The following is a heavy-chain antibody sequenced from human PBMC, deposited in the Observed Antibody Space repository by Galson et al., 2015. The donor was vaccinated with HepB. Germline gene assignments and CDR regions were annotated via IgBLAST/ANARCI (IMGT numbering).Heavy chain of an antibody. J-gene: IGHJ3*02. CDR1: GFTFSSYS. D-gene: IGHD3-3*01. CDR2: ISSSSSTI. CDR3: ARGGLRFLEWLPIRDRDDAFDI. V-gene: IGHV3-48*02. Sequence: SLRLSCAASGFTFSSYSMNWVRQAPGKGLEWVSYISSSSSTIYYADSVKGRFTISRDNAKNSLYLQMNSLRDEDTAVYYCARGGLRFLEWLPIRDRDDAFDIWGQGTMVTVSS.